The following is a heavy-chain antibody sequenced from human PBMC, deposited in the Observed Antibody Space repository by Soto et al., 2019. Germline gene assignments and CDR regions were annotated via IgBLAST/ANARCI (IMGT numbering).Heavy chain of an antibody. CDR2: ISTYNGNT. Sequence: ASVKVSCKASGYTFTSYGISWVRQAPGQGLEWMGWISTYNGNTKYAQKLQGRVTMTTDTSTSTAYMELRSLRSDDTAVFYCAREMFRGVGSDYWGQGTLVTVSS. D-gene: IGHD3-10*01. CDR3: AREMFRGVGSDY. V-gene: IGHV1-18*01. J-gene: IGHJ4*02. CDR1: GYTFTSYG.